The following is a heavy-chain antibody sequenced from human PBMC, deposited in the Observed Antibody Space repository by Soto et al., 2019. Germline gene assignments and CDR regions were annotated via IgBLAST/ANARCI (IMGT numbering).Heavy chain of an antibody. CDR2: IWYDGSNK. CDR1: GFTFSSYG. Sequence: GSLRLSCAASGFTFSSYGMHWVRQAPGKGLEWVAVIWYDGSNKYYADSVKGRFTISRDNSKNTLYLQMNSLRAEDTAVYYCASVIPNYYGMDVWGQGTTVTVSS. V-gene: IGHV3-33*01. CDR3: ASVIPNYYGMDV. D-gene: IGHD3-16*02. J-gene: IGHJ6*02.